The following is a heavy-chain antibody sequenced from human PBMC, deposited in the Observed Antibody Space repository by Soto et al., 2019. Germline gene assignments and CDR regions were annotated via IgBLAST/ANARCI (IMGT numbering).Heavy chain of an antibody. J-gene: IGHJ6*02. CDR2: ISAYNGNT. D-gene: IGHD1-26*01. Sequence: GASVKVSCKASGYTFTSYGISWVRQAPGQGLEWMGWISAYNGNTNYAQKLQGRVTMTTDTSTSTAYMELRSLRSDDTAVYYCARERDVGATMRLGYSYYYYGMDVWGQGTTVTVSS. CDR1: GYTFTSYG. CDR3: ARERDVGATMRLGYSYYYYGMDV. V-gene: IGHV1-18*01.